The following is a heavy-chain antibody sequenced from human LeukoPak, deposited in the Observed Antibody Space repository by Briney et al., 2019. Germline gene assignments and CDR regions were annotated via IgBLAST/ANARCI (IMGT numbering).Heavy chain of an antibody. J-gene: IGHJ4*02. V-gene: IGHV1-18*01. CDR2: ISGYQGRT. Sequence: GASVKVSRKASGYTFTNYGITWVRQAPGQGLEWMGWISGYQGRTKYAQNVQGRATMTIDTSTRTAYMDLRSRRSDDTAIYFCARSALGTITAGPFNYWGQGTLVAVSS. CDR3: ARSALGTITAGPFNY. CDR1: GYTFTNYG. D-gene: IGHD5-24*01.